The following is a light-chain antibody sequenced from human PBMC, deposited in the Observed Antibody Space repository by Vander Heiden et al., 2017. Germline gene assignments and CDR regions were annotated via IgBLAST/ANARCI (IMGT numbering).Light chain of an antibody. CDR2: EVS. CDR1: VSDVGNSNI. J-gene: IGLJ3*02. V-gene: IGLV2-23*02. CDR3: SSFAGSGFWV. Sequence: QSALTQSAFVSGSPGQSITISCTGTVSDVGNSNIVSWYQQHPGKAPRLMIYEVSKRPSGVSSRFSASKSGNKASLTISGLQAEDEADYYCSSFAGSGFWVFGGGTKLTVL.